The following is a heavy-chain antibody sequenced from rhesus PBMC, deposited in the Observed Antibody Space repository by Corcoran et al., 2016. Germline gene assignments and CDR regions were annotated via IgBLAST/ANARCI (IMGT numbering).Heavy chain of an antibody. Sequence: EVQLVQSGAEVKKPGASVKISCKASGYTFTDHYLHWVRQAPGKGLEWVGGVEPEVGKAAYAQKCQDRVTITADMSTDTAYMELSSLRSEDTAVYYCANNRFDVWGPGVLVTVSS. V-gene: IGHV1-111*02. J-gene: IGHJ5-1*01. CDR3: ANNRFDV. CDR1: GYTFTDHY. CDR2: VEPEVGKA.